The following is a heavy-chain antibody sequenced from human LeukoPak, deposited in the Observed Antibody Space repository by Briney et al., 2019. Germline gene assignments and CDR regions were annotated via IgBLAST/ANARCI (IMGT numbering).Heavy chain of an antibody. CDR3: ASRDGYNTIDY. V-gene: IGHV4-34*01. CDR1: GGSFSGYY. J-gene: IGHJ4*02. CDR2: INHSGST. D-gene: IGHD5-24*01. Sequence: PSETLSLTCAVYGGSFSGYYWSWIRQPPGKGLEWIGEINHSGSTNYNPSLKSRVTISVDTSKNQFSLKLSSVTAADTAVYYCASRDGYNTIDYWGQGTLVTVSS.